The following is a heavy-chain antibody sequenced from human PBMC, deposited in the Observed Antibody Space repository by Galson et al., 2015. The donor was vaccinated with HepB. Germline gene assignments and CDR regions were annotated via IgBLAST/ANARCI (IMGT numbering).Heavy chain of an antibody. CDR1: GYTFTSYG. J-gene: IGHJ4*02. CDR3: ARGGPPTVVTGPVFDY. CDR2: ISAYNGNT. D-gene: IGHD4-23*01. Sequence: SVKVSCKASGYTFTSYGISWVRQAPGQGLEWMGWISAYNGNTNYAQKLQGRVTMTTDTSTSTAYMELRSLRSDDTAVYYCARGGPPTVVTGPVFDYWGQGTLVTVSS. V-gene: IGHV1-18*01.